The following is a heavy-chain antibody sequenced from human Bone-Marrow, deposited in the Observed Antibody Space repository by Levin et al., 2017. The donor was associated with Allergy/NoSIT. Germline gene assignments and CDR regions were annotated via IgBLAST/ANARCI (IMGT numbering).Heavy chain of an antibody. Sequence: GESLKISCAASGFNFSTYWMSWVRQAPGKGLAWVANIKQDGSEKYYVGSVQGRFTTSRDNGKNSLYLQMNSLTAEDTAIYYCARDISGRFDLWGRGTLVTVSS. CDR1: GFNFSTYW. CDR2: IKQDGSEK. D-gene: IGHD3-3*02. V-gene: IGHV3-7*01. J-gene: IGHJ2*01. CDR3: ARDISGRFDL.